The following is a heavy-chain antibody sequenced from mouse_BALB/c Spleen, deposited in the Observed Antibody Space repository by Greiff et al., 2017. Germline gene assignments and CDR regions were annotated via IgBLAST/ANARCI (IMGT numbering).Heavy chain of an antibody. CDR2: INPSNGRT. V-gene: IGHV1S81*02. J-gene: IGHJ4*01. Sequence: QVQLQQPGAELVKPGASVKLSCKASGYTFTSYWMHWVKQRPGQGLEWIGEINPSNGRTNYNEKFKSKATLTVDKSSSTAYMQLSSLTSEDSAVYYCARRRPPYYAMDYWGQGTSVTVSS. D-gene: IGHD1-2*01. CDR3: ARRRPPYYAMDY. CDR1: GYTFTSYW.